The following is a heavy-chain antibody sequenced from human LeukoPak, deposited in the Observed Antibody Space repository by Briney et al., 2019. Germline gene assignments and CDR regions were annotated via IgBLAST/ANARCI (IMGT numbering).Heavy chain of an antibody. CDR2: IYYSGST. CDR3: ARGWQQTPASDY. Sequence: SETLSLTCTVSGDSISSDGHYWSWVRQHPGKGLEWIGYIYYSGSTYYNPSLKIRVTISVDTSKSQFSLRLKSVTAADTAVYYCARGWQQTPASDYWGQGTLVTVSS. J-gene: IGHJ4*02. CDR1: GDSISSDGHY. D-gene: IGHD2-2*01. V-gene: IGHV4-31*03.